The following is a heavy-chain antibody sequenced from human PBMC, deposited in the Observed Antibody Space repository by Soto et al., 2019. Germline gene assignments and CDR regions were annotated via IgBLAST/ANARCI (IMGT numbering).Heavy chain of an antibody. CDR2: ISSSSSTI. D-gene: IGHD5-18*01. CDR3: ARVQIQLWLPGDAFDI. V-gene: IGHV3-48*02. CDR1: GFTFSSYS. Sequence: GGSLRLSCAASGFTFSSYSMNWVRQAPGKGLEWVSYISSSSSTIYYADSVEGRFTISRDNAKNSLYLQMNSLRDEDTAVYYCARVQIQLWLPGDAFDIWGQGTMVTVSS. J-gene: IGHJ3*02.